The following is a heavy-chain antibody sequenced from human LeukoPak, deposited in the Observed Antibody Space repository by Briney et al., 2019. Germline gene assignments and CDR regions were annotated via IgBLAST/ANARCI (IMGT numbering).Heavy chain of an antibody. CDR2: INSGGDDT. CDR1: GFTFSTYW. CDR3: AGRIGYSSGHSAVYYFDY. D-gene: IGHD6-19*01. J-gene: IGHJ4*02. V-gene: IGHV3-74*01. Sequence: QPGGSLRLSCAASGFTFSTYWMHWVRQAPGKGLVWVSLINSGGDDTRYADSVKGRFTISRDNAKNTLYLQMNSLRAEDTAVYYCAGRIGYSSGHSAVYYFDYWGQGTLVTVSS.